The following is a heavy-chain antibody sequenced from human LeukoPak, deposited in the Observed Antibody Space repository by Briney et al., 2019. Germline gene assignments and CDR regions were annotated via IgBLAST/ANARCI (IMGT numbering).Heavy chain of an antibody. Sequence: PGGSLRLSCAASGLTFSSYRMNWVRQAPGKGLEGVSYISSNSTKYYAGSAKGRFTISRDNAKTSLYLQMNSLRAEDTAVYYCARSSRELGGYAPWELMPPFDYWGQGTLVTVSS. CDR3: ARSSRELGGYAPWELMPPFDY. D-gene: IGHD1-7*01. V-gene: IGHV3-48*01. CDR1: GLTFSSYR. CDR2: ISSNSTK. J-gene: IGHJ4*02.